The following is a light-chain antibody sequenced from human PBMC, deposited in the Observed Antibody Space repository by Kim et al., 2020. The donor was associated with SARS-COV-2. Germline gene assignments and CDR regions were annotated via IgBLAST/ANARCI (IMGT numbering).Light chain of an antibody. Sequence: SPGPTATISCSADALTKQYTYWFQQKPGQPPILLIYKDTKRPSGIPERFSGSTSGTTVTLTISAVQAEDEADYHCQSPDSSGTFWVFGGGTQLTVL. CDR2: KDT. J-gene: IGLJ3*02. CDR1: ALTKQY. CDR3: QSPDSSGTFWV. V-gene: IGLV3-25*03.